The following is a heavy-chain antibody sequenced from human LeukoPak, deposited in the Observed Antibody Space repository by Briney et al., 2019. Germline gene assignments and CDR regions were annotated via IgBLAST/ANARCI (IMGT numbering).Heavy chain of an antibody. CDR1: GYTFTSYG. CDR2: INGNNGNT. CDR3: RRGISYVRDY. V-gene: IGHV1-18*01. J-gene: IGHJ4*02. Sequence: ASVKVSCKASGYTFTSYGISWVRQATGQGLEWMGWINGNNGNTNYAQKLQGRVTMTTDTYTSTVYMELRSLRSDDKAVYYFRRGISYVRDYWGQGTLVIVSS. D-gene: IGHD3-3*02.